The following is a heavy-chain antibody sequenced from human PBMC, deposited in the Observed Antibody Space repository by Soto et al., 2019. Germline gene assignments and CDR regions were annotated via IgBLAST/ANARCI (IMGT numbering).Heavy chain of an antibody. Sequence: QVQLQQWGAGLLKPSETLSLTCAVYGGSFSGYYWSWIRQPPGKGLEWIGEINHSGSTNYNPSLKSRVTISVDTSKNQFSLKLSSVTAADTAVYYCASGLSSSGSFIGWFDPWGQGTLVTVSS. CDR2: INHSGST. J-gene: IGHJ5*02. CDR3: ASGLSSSGSFIGWFDP. D-gene: IGHD3-10*01. V-gene: IGHV4-34*01. CDR1: GGSFSGYY.